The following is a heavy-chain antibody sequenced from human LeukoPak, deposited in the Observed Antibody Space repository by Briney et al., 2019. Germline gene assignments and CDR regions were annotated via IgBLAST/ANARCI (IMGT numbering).Heavy chain of an antibody. CDR2: INGGDGDT. CDR1: GYTFTSFA. J-gene: IGHJ4*02. V-gene: IGHV1-3*01. CDR3: AIPDYGDY. Sequence: ASVKVSCTASGYTFTSFAIHWVRQAPGQRLEWMGWINGGDGDTKYLQNFQGRVTIARDTSASTSYMELSSLTSEDRAVYYCAIPDYGDYWGQGTLVTVSS.